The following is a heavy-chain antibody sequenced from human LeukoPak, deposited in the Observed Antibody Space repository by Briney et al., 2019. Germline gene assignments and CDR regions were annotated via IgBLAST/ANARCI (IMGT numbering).Heavy chain of an antibody. D-gene: IGHD2-2*01. V-gene: IGHV1-18*01. CDR1: GYTFTSYG. CDR2: ISAYNGNT. J-gene: IGHJ6*03. Sequence: GASVKVSCKASGYTFTSYGISWVRQAPGQGLEWMGWISAYNGNTNHAQKLQGRVTMTTDTSTSTAYMELRSLRSDDTAVYYCARAGYQLPYYYYYYYMDVWGKGTTVTVSS. CDR3: ARAGYQLPYYYYYYYMDV.